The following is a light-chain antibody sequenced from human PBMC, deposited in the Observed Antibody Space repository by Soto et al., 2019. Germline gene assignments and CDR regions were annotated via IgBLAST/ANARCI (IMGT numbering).Light chain of an antibody. J-gene: IGKJ1*01. Sequence: DVVMTQSPLSLPVTLGQPASISCRSSQSLVSSDGNTYLIWFQQRPGQSPRRLIYKVSNRDSGVPDRFSGSGSGTDFTLDSSRVEAEDVGVYYCMQGTHWPWTFGQGTKVEIK. V-gene: IGKV2-30*01. CDR2: KVS. CDR3: MQGTHWPWT. CDR1: QSLVSSDGNTY.